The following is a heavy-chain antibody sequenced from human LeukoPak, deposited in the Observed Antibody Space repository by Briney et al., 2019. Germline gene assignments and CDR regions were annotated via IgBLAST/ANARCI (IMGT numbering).Heavy chain of an antibody. D-gene: IGHD3-22*01. CDR1: GFTFSSYA. CDR3: AKPPYGNSDYYPFDS. J-gene: IGHJ4*02. CDR2: ISGSGYST. Sequence: GGSLRLSCAASGFTFSSYALSWVRQAPGKGLEWVSAISGSGYSTYYADSVKGRFTISRDNSKNTLYLQVNSLRAEVTAVYYCAKPPYGNSDYYPFDSWGQGTLVSVSS. V-gene: IGHV3-23*01.